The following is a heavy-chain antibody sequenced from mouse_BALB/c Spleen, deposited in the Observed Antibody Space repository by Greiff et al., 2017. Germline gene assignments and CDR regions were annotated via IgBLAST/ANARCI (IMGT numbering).Heavy chain of an antibody. Sequence: EVKLQESGPGLVKPSQSLSLTCTVTGYSITSDYAWNWIRQFPGNKLEWMGYISYSGSTSYNPSLKSRISITRDTSKNQFFLQLNSVTTEDTATYYCARGGVEGAMDYWGQGTSVTVSS. CDR1: GYSITSDYA. J-gene: IGHJ4*01. CDR3: ARGGVEGAMDY. CDR2: ISYSGST. V-gene: IGHV3-2*02.